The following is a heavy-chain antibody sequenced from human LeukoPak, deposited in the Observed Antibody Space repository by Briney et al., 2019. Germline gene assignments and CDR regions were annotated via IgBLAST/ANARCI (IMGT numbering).Heavy chain of an antibody. Sequence: GGSLRLSCAASGFTFSSFWMHWVRQAPGKGLVWVSRINPDGSTTNYADSVKGRFTISRDNAKNTLYLQMNSLRADDTAVYYCAKDLGRYRNNFFDYWGQGNLVTVSS. CDR3: AKDLGRYRNNFFDY. V-gene: IGHV3-74*01. J-gene: IGHJ4*02. CDR1: GFTFSSFW. D-gene: IGHD1-26*01. CDR2: INPDGSTT.